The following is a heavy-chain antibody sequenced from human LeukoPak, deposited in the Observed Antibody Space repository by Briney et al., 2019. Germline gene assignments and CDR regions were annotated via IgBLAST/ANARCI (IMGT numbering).Heavy chain of an antibody. D-gene: IGHD1-26*01. CDR2: ISGSGGST. Sequence: TSETLSLTCTVSGGSISSFYWNWIRQSPGKGLEWVSAISGSGGSTYYADSVKGRFTISRDNSKNTLYLQMNSLRAEDTAVYYCARRRDSGSLQHFDYWGQGTLVTVSS. CDR3: ARRRDSGSLQHFDY. CDR1: GGSISSFY. V-gene: IGHV3-23*01. J-gene: IGHJ4*02.